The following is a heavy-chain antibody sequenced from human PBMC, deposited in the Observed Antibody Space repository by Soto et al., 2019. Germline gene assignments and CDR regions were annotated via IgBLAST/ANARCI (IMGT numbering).Heavy chain of an antibody. CDR3: ARYRREAVAGYTLDN. J-gene: IGHJ4*02. CDR1: GGSISSNY. V-gene: IGHV4-59*01. Sequence: SEALSLTSTVSGGSISSNYRTWIRQPPGKGLEWIGYVYNSGSTNYNPSLKSRVTISEDTSKSQFSLKVNSMTAADTAVYYCARYRREAVAGYTLDNWGQGMLVTVSS. CDR2: VYNSGST. D-gene: IGHD6-13*01.